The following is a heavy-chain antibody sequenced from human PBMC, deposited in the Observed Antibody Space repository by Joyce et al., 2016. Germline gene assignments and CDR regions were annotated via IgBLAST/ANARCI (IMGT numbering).Heavy chain of an antibody. J-gene: IGHJ4*02. CDR3: ARRSVEVASWFFDY. CDR1: GYSFTKYG. V-gene: IGHV5-51*01. CDR2: INPADSDT. D-gene: IGHD6-19*01. Sequence: EVLLVQSGAEVKKPGESLRISCTGSGYSFTKYGIGWVRQMPGKGLEWMGSINPADSDTKYSPSFQGQFTFSADKSLTTAYLQWSGLKASDTALYFCARRSVEVASWFFDYWGQGTLVTVSS.